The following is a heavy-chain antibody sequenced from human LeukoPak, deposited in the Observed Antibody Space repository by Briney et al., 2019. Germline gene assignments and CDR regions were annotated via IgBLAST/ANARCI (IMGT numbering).Heavy chain of an antibody. V-gene: IGHV1-2*06. CDR1: GYTFTGYY. D-gene: IGHD3-22*01. CDR3: ARDRIVVVITTVSLGY. CDR2: INPNSGGT. Sequence: VASVKVSCKASGYTFTGYYMHWVRQAPGQGLEWMGRINPNSGGTNYAQKFQGRVTITRDTSISTAYMELSRLRSDDTAVYYCARDRIVVVITTVSLGYWGQGTLVTVSS. J-gene: IGHJ4*02.